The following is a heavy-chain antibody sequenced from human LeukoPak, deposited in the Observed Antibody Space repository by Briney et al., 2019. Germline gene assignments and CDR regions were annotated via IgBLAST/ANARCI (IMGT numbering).Heavy chain of an antibody. CDR1: GGSFSGYY. J-gene: IGHJ3*02. CDR3: ARGPSIVATMFSDAFDI. D-gene: IGHD5-12*01. Sequence: SETLSLTCAVYGGSFSGYYWSWIRQPPGKGLEWIGEINHSGSTNYNPSLKSRVTISVDTSKNQFSLKLGSVTAADTAVYYCARGPSIVATMFSDAFDIWGQGTMVTVSS. CDR2: INHSGST. V-gene: IGHV4-34*01.